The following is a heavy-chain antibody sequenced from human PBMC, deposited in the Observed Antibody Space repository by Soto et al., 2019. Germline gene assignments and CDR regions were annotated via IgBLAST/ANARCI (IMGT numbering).Heavy chain of an antibody. CDR1: GFTFSSYG. V-gene: IGHV3-33*01. Sequence: QVQLVESGGGVVQPGRSLRLSCPASGFTFSSYGMHWVRQAPGKGLEWVAVIWYDGSNKYYADSVKGRFTISRDNSKNTLYLQMNSLRAEDTAVYYCARGPSTTVTTKNFDYWGQGTLVTVSS. CDR2: IWYDGSNK. D-gene: IGHD4-17*01. J-gene: IGHJ4*02. CDR3: ARGPSTTVTTKNFDY.